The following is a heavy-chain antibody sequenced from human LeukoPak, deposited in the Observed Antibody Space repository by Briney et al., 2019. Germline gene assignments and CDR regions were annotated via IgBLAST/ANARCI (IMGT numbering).Heavy chain of an antibody. Sequence: SSETLSLTCTVSGGSISSYYWSWIRQPPGKGLEWIGYIYYSGSTNYNPSLKSRVTISVDTSKNQFSLKLSSVTAADTAVYYCARGAGGPYYDFWSGYPDNWFDPWGQGTLVTVSS. V-gene: IGHV4-59*01. CDR2: IYYSGST. D-gene: IGHD3-3*01. CDR1: GGSISSYY. CDR3: ARGAGGPYYDFWSGYPDNWFDP. J-gene: IGHJ5*02.